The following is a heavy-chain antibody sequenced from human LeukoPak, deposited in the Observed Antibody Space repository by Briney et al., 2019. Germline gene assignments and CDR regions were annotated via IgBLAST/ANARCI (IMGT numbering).Heavy chain of an antibody. CDR2: IYSGGST. J-gene: IGHJ6*02. Sequence: GGSLRLSCAASGFTVSSNYMSWVRQAPVKGLEWVSVIYSGGSTYYADSVKGRFTISRDNSKNTLYLQMNSLRAEDTAVYYCARDDYGDGYYYYGIDVWGQGTTVTVSS. V-gene: IGHV3-53*01. CDR1: GFTVSSNY. D-gene: IGHD4-17*01. CDR3: ARDDYGDGYYYYGIDV.